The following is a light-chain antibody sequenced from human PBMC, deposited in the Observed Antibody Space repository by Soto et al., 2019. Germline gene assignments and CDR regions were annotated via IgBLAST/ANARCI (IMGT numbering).Light chain of an antibody. J-gene: IGKJ4*01. CDR2: WAS. CDR1: QSVLYSSHNKNY. Sequence: DIVMTQSPDSLAVSLGERATINCKSSQSVLYSSHNKNYLAWYQQKPGQPPKLLIYWASTRESGVPDRFSGSGSGTDFTLTISSLQAEDVAVYYCQQCYSTPLNFGGGTKVEIK. V-gene: IGKV4-1*01. CDR3: QQCYSTPLN.